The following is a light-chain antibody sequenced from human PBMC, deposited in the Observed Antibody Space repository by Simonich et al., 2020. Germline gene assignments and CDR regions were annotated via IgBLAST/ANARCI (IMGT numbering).Light chain of an antibody. CDR3: SSYTSSSTWV. CDR1: SSDVGSYNL. CDR2: DVS. V-gene: IGLV2-14*02. J-gene: IGLJ3*02. Sequence: QSALTQPASVSGSPGQSITISCTGTSSDVGSYNLVSWYQQHPGKAPKLMIYDVSKRPSRVSNRFSGSKSGNTASLTISGLQAEDEADYYCSSYTSSSTWVFGGGTKLTVL.